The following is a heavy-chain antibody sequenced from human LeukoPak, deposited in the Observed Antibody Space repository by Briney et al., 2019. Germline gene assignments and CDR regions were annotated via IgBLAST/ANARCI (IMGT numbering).Heavy chain of an antibody. D-gene: IGHD5-12*01. Sequence: SETLSLTCAVSGYSISNGYYWAWIRQPPGKGLEWIGSIYHSGSTYYNPSLRSRVTISVDTSKNQFSLKLSSVTAADTAVYYCARDSGYDPGWFDPWGQGTLVTVSS. J-gene: IGHJ5*02. CDR3: ARDSGYDPGWFDP. CDR1: GYSISNGYY. CDR2: IYHSGST. V-gene: IGHV4-38-2*02.